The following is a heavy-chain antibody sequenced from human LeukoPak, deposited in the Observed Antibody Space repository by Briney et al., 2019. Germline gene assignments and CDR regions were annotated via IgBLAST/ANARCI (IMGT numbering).Heavy chain of an antibody. CDR2: IYHSGST. Sequence: PSETLSLTCAVSGYSISSGYYWGWIRQPPGKGLEWIGSIYHSGSTYYNPSLKSRVTISVDTSKNQFPLKLSSVTAADTAVYYCARHEEVGGPTSFDYWGQGTLVTVSS. J-gene: IGHJ4*02. CDR1: GYSISSGYY. V-gene: IGHV4-38-2*01. D-gene: IGHD3-3*01. CDR3: ARHEEVGGPTSFDY.